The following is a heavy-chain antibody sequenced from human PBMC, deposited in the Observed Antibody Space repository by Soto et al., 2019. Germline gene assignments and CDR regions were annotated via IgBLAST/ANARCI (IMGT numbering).Heavy chain of an antibody. D-gene: IGHD5-18*01. CDR3: ARSDTAMVNEYYFDY. CDR1: GGSISSYY. J-gene: IGHJ4*02. Sequence: SETLSLTCTVSGGSISSYYWSWIRQPPGKGLEWIGYIYYSGSTNYNPSLKSRVTISVDTSKNQFSLKLSSVTAADTAVYYCARSDTAMVNEYYFDYWGQGTLVTVS. V-gene: IGHV4-59*08. CDR2: IYYSGST.